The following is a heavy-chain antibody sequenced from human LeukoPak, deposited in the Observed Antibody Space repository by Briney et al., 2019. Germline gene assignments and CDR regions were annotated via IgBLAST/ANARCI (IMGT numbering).Heavy chain of an antibody. V-gene: IGHV3-15*01. CDR2: IKSKTDGGTT. Sequence: PGGSLRLSCAASGFTFSNAWMSWVRQAPGKGLEWVGRIKSKTDGGTTDYAAPVKGRFTISGDDSKNTLYLQMNSLKTEDTAVYYCTTDDLRGVIYYWGQGTLVTVSS. CDR1: GFTFSNAW. D-gene: IGHD3-10*01. J-gene: IGHJ4*02. CDR3: TTDDLRGVIYY.